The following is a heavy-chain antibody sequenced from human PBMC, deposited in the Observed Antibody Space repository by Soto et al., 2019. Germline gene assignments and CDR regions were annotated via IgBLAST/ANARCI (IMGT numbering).Heavy chain of an antibody. J-gene: IGHJ6*02. Sequence: PGESLKISCKGSGYSFTSYWIGWVRQMPGKGLEWMGIIYPGDSDTRYSPSFQGQVTISADKSISTAYLQWSSLKASDTAMYYCARGYCTNGVCHYYYGMDVWGQGTTVTVSS. CDR1: GYSFTSYW. CDR3: ARGYCTNGVCHYYYGMDV. V-gene: IGHV5-51*01. CDR2: IYPGDSDT. D-gene: IGHD2-8*01.